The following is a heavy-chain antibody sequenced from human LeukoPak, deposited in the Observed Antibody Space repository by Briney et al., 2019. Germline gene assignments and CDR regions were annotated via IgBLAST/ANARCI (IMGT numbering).Heavy chain of an antibody. CDR3: ATAVAGAVYYYMDV. J-gene: IGHJ6*03. Sequence: ASVKVSCKASGYTFTSYDINWVRQATGQGLEWMGWMNPNSGNTGYAQKFQGRVTITRNTSISTAYMELSSLRSEDTAVYYCATAVAGAVYYYMDVWGKGTTVTVSS. CDR2: MNPNSGNT. V-gene: IGHV1-8*03. D-gene: IGHD6-19*01. CDR1: GYTFTSYD.